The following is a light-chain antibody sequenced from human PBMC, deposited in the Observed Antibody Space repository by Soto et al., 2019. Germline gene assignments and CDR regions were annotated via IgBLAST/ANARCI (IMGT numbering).Light chain of an antibody. V-gene: IGKV1-5*01. CDR1: QSIDRW. CDR2: DGS. J-gene: IGKJ5*01. Sequence: IQFTQSPSSLSASVGDRVTITCRASQSIDRWLAWYQQKPGKPPKIVIYDGSTLERGVPSRFSGSGSGTDFTLTISSLQPEDFQTYYCQQSYSSAITFGQGTRLEIK. CDR3: QQSYSSAIT.